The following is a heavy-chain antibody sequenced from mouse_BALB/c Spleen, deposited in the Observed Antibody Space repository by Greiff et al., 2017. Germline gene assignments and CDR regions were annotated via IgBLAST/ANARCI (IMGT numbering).Heavy chain of an antibody. CDR1: GYSFTSYW. CDR3: TRWKGTGTYAMDY. J-gene: IGHJ4*01. D-gene: IGHD4-1*01. CDR2: IYPGNSDT. V-gene: IGHV1-5*01. Sequence: VQLQQSGTVLARPGASVKMSCKASGYSFTSYWMHWVKQRPGQGLEWIGAIYPGNSDTSYNQKFKGKAKLTAVTSASTAYMELSSLTNEDSAVYYCTRWKGTGTYAMDYWGQGTSVTVSA.